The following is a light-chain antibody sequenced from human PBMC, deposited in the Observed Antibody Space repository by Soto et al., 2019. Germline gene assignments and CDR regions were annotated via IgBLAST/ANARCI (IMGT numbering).Light chain of an antibody. Sequence: ALEMTQSPSSLSASVGDRVTITCRSSQGIRNDLGWYQQKSGKAPKLLIYAASNLQRGVPSRFSDRGSGTDFTLTISSLQPEDFATYFCLQDYNYPRTFGQGTRV. V-gene: IGKV1-6*01. CDR3: LQDYNYPRT. CDR1: QGIRND. J-gene: IGKJ1*01. CDR2: AAS.